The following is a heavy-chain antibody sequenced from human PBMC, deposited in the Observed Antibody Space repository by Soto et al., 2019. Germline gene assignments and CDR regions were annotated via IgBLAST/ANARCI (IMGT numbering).Heavy chain of an antibody. CDR2: IYYSGST. V-gene: IGHV4-59*01. CDR1: GGSIISYY. J-gene: IGHJ5*02. CDR3: ARESSGDYYGSGSYYNWFDP. Sequence: SETLSLTCTVSGGSIISYYWSWIRQPPGKGLEWIGYIYYSGSTNYNPSLKSRVTISVDTSKNQFSLKLSSVTAADTAVYYCARESSGDYYGSGSYYNWFDPWGQGTLVTVS. D-gene: IGHD3-10*01.